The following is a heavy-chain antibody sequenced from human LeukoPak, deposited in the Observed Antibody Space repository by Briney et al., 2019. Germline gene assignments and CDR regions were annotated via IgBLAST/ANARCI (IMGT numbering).Heavy chain of an antibody. CDR1: GYIFTTYW. D-gene: IGHD3-22*01. V-gene: IGHV5-51*01. J-gene: IGHJ4*02. Sequence: LGESLKISCKGSGYIFTTYWIAWVRQMPGKGLEWMAIIYPGDSDTRYSPSFQGQVTISADKSISTAYLQWSSLKASDTGIYYCARLGSYDTTFDYWGQGTLVTVSS. CDR3: ARLGSYDTTFDY. CDR2: IYPGDSDT.